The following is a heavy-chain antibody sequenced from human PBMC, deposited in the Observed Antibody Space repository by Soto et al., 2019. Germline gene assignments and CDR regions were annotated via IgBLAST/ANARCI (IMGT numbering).Heavy chain of an antibody. V-gene: IGHV5-10-1*01. CDR3: ASLPIPTRKDCDSDGLDV. J-gene: IGHJ6*02. Sequence: GESLKISCKGSGDSFTSYWINWVRQMPGKGLEWMGRIDPSDSYTKYNPSFQGHVTISTDKFISTAYLQWSSLKASDTGIYYCASLPIPTRKDCDSDGLDVSGQGTSVTLS. D-gene: IGHD2-15*01. CDR1: GDSFTSYW. CDR2: IDPSDSYT.